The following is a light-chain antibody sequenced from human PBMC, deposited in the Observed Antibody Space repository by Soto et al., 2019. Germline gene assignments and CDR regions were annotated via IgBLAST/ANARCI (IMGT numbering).Light chain of an antibody. V-gene: IGKV3-20*01. Sequence: EIVLTQSPGTLSLSPGERATLSCRASQSVSSSYLAWYQQKPGQAPRLLIYGASSRATGIPYIFSGSGSGTDFTLTISGLEPEDFAVYYCQQHGSSPITFGQGTRLEIK. CDR1: QSVSSSY. CDR3: QQHGSSPIT. CDR2: GAS. J-gene: IGKJ5*01.